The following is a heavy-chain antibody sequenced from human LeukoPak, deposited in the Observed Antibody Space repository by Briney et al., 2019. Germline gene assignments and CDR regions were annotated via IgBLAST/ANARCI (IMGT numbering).Heavy chain of an antibody. J-gene: IGHJ4*02. D-gene: IGHD3-22*01. CDR2: ISGSGGST. CDR1: GFTFSSYG. CDR3: AKPHYYDSSGYYDY. V-gene: IGHV3-23*01. Sequence: GGSLRLSCTASGFTFSSYGMSWVRQAPGKGLEWVSAISGSGGSTYYADSVKGRFTISRDNSKNTLYLQMNSLRAEDTAVYFCAKPHYYDSSGYYDYWGQGTLVTVSS.